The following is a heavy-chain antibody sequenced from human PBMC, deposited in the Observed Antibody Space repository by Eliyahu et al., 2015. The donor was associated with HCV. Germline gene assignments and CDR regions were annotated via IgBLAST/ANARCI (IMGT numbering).Heavy chain of an antibody. CDR2: IWYDGSNK. D-gene: IGHD4-17*01. V-gene: IGHV3-33*01. Sequence: QVQLVESGGGVVQPGRSLRLSCAVSGFTFSSYGLHWVRQAPGKGLEWVAVIWYDGSNKYYADPVKGRFTISRDNSENTLYLQMNSLRAEDTAVYYCARDVEGNGDYERTGSGMDVWGLGTTVTVSS. J-gene: IGHJ6*02. CDR3: ARDVEGNGDYERTGSGMDV. CDR1: GFTFSSYG.